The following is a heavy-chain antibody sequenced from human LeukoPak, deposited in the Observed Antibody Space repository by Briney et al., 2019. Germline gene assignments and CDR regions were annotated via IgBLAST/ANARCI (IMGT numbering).Heavy chain of an antibody. J-gene: IGHJ6*03. Sequence: GGSLRLSCAASGLSVSSNYMSWVRQAPGKGLEWVSFIYSGGSTYYADSVKGRFTISRDNSKNTLYLQMNSLRAEDTAVYYCARHGTITMVRGRLRYYYMDVWGKGATVTISS. CDR1: GLSVSSNY. CDR2: IYSGGST. V-gene: IGHV3-53*01. CDR3: ARHGTITMVRGRLRYYYMDV. D-gene: IGHD3-10*01.